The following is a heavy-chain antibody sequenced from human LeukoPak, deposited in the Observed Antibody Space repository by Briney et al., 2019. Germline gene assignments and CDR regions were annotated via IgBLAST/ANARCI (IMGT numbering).Heavy chain of an antibody. D-gene: IGHD1-14*01. V-gene: IGHV1-8*01. CDR3: ARGPPEHPQGY. CDR1: GYTFTTYD. Sequence: ASVTVSCKASGYTFTTYDINWVRQAAGQGLEWMGWMNPNSGNTDYAQKFQGRVTVTRNTSITTAFMELNNLRSEDTAVYYCARGPPEHPQGYWGQGTLVTVSS. CDR2: MNPNSGNT. J-gene: IGHJ4*02.